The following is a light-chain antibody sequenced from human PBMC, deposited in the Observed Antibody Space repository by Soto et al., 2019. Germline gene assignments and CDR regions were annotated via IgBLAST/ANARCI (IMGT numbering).Light chain of an antibody. CDR1: QSVNSN. CDR3: QQYNNWPPRT. V-gene: IGKV3-15*01. J-gene: IGKJ1*01. CDR2: GAS. Sequence: EIVMTQSPATLSVSPGERATLSCRASQSVNSNLVWYQQKPGQAPRLLIYGASTRATGIPARFSGSGSGTEFTLTISSLQSEDFAVYYCQQYNNWPPRTFGQGTKVEIK.